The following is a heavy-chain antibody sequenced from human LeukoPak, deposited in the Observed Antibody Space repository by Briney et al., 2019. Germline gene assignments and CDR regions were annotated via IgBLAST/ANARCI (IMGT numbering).Heavy chain of an antibody. CDR3: AREGSDNSGYDLDF. CDR1: GFTFSSYA. CDR2: ISGSGGST. Sequence: GGSLRLSCAASGFTFSSYAMSWVRQAPGKGLEWVSAISGSGGSTYYADSVEGRFTISRDNSKNTLYLQVNSLRAEDTAVYYCAREGSDNSGYDLDFWGQGTLVTVSS. D-gene: IGHD3-9*01. J-gene: IGHJ4*02. V-gene: IGHV3-23*01.